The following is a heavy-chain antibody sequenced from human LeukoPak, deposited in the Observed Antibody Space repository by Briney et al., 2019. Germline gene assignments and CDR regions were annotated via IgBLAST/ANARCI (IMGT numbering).Heavy chain of an antibody. CDR3: ATGLRYCGGDCSLDY. Sequence: SVTVSCKASGGTFSSYAISWVRQAPGQGLEWMGGIIPIFGTANYAQKFQGRVTITADESTSTAYMELSSLRSEDTAVYYCATGLRYCGGDCSLDYWGQGTLVTVSS. CDR2: IIPIFGTA. J-gene: IGHJ4*02. D-gene: IGHD2-21*02. CDR1: GGTFSSYA. V-gene: IGHV1-69*01.